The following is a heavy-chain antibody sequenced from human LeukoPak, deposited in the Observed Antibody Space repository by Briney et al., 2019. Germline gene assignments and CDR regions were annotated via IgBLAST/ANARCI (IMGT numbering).Heavy chain of an antibody. J-gene: IGHJ4*02. Sequence: PGGSLRLSCTASGFTFGDYAMSWFRQAPGKGLEWVGFIRSKAYGGTTEYAASVKGRFTISRDDSKSSAYLQMNSLKTEDTAVYYCTREGCSGGSCYSSYFDYWGQGTLVTVSS. D-gene: IGHD2-15*01. V-gene: IGHV3-49*03. CDR1: GFTFGDYA. CDR3: TREGCSGGSCYSSYFDY. CDR2: IRSKAYGGTT.